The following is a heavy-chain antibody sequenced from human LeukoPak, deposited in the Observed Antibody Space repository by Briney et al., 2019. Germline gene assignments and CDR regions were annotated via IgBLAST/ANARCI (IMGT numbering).Heavy chain of an antibody. CDR2: IKQDGSEK. V-gene: IGHV3-7*01. CDR1: GFTFSSYW. J-gene: IGHJ4*02. CDR3: ARDFPGSGGSLFDY. Sequence: GGSLRLSCAASGFTFSSYWMSWVRQAPGKGLEWVANIKQDGSEKYYVDSVKGRFTISRDNAKNSLYLQMNSLRAEDTAVYYCARDFPGSGGSLFDYWGQGTLVTVSS. D-gene: IGHD2-15*01.